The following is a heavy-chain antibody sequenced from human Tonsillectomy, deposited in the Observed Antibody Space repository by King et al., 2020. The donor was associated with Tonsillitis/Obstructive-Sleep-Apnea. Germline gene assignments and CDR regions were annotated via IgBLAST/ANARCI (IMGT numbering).Heavy chain of an antibody. J-gene: IGHJ6*03. D-gene: IGHD1-7*01. Sequence: VQLVESGAEVKKPGASVKVSCKASGYTFISYGISWVRQAPGQGLEWMGWSNVYNGNTNYAQKFQGRVIMTPDTSTSTAYMELRSLRSYDTAVYYCARGGTTASYYYMDVWGKGTTVTVSS. V-gene: IGHV1-18*01. CDR1: GYTFISYG. CDR2: SNVYNGNT. CDR3: ARGGTTASYYYMDV.